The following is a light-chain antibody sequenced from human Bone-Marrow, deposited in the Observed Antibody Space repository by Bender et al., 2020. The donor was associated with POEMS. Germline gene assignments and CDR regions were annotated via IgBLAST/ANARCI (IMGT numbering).Light chain of an antibody. J-gene: IGLJ2*01. CDR3: SSYTTTTTIF. CDR2: TDT. Sequence: SYELTQPPSVSVSPGQTARITCSGDALPKQYAYWYQQKPGQAPVLVMYTDTKRPSGIPERFSGSKSGNTASLTISGLQTGDEADYYCSSYTTTTTIFFGGGTKLTVL. CDR1: ALPKQY. V-gene: IGLV3-25*03.